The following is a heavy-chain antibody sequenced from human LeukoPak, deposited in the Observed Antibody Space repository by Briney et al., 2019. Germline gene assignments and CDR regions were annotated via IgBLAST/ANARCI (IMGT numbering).Heavy chain of an antibody. J-gene: IGHJ4*02. V-gene: IGHV4-30-4*01. D-gene: IGHD4-17*01. CDR3: ARVGVGTVTNPPDY. CDR1: GGSISSGDYS. CDR2: IYYSGST. Sequence: TSQTLSLTCTVSGGSISSGDYSWSWIRQPPGKGLEWIGYIYYSGSTNYNPSLKSRVTISVDTSKNQFSLKLSSVTAADTAVYYCARVGVGTVTNPPDYWGQGTLVTVSS.